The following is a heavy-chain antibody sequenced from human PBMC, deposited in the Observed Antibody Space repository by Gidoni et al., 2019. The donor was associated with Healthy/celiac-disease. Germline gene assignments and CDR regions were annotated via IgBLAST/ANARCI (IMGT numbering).Heavy chain of an antibody. V-gene: IGHV3-23*01. Sequence: EVQLLESGGGLVQPGGSLRPSCAASGFPFSSYAMSWVRQAPGKGLEWVSAISGSGGRTYYADSVKGRFTISRDNSKNTLYLQMNSLRAEDTAVYYCAKVWGVRVPAATIWGQGTLVTVSS. CDR3: AKVWGVRVPAATI. J-gene: IGHJ4*02. D-gene: IGHD2-2*01. CDR1: GFPFSSYA. CDR2: ISGSGGRT.